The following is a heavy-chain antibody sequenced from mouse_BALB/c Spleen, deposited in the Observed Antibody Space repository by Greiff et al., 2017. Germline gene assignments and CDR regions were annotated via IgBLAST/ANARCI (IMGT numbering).Heavy chain of an antibody. CDR3: ARGYRYDDAMDY. J-gene: IGHJ4*01. D-gene: IGHD2-14*01. V-gene: IGHV1-4*01. Sequence: QVQLQQSGAELARPGASVKMSCKASGYTFTSYTMHWVKQRPGQGLEWIGYINPSSGYTNYNQKFKDKATLTADKSSSTAYMQLSSLTSEDSAVYYCARGYRYDDAMDYWGQGTSVTVSS. CDR1: GYTFTSYT. CDR2: INPSSGYT.